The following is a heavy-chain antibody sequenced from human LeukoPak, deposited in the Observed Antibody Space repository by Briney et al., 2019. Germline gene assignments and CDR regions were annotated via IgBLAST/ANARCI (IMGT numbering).Heavy chain of an antibody. Sequence: GGSLRLSCAASGFIFSSNSMNWVRQAPGKGLEWVSYISSGSSTIYYADSVEGRFTISRDNAKRSLYLQMNNLRAEDTAVYYCATSGYNNIDYWGQGTVVAVSS. V-gene: IGHV3-48*04. CDR2: ISSGSSTI. CDR1: GFIFSSNS. D-gene: IGHD1-1*01. J-gene: IGHJ4*02. CDR3: ATSGYNNIDY.